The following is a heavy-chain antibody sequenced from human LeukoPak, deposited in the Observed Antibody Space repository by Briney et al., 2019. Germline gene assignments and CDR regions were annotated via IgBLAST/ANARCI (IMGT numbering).Heavy chain of an antibody. Sequence: VASVKVSCKASGYTFTSYAMHWVRQAPGQRLEWMGWINAGNGNTKYSQEFQGRVTITRDTSASTAYMELSSLRSEDMAVYYCARSRIAVAGTRLDYWGQGTLVTVSS. V-gene: IGHV1-3*03. J-gene: IGHJ4*02. D-gene: IGHD6-19*01. CDR3: ARSRIAVAGTRLDY. CDR2: INAGNGNT. CDR1: GYTFTSYA.